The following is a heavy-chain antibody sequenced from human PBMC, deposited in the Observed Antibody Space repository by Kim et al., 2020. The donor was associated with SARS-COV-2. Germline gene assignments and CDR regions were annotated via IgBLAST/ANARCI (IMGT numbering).Heavy chain of an antibody. J-gene: IGHJ6*02. CDR2: ISSSSSYI. CDR3: ARVSYYDSSGYYGPSGMDV. CDR1: GFTFSSYS. D-gene: IGHD3-22*01. Sequence: GGSLRLSCAASGFTFSSYSMNWVRQAPGKGLEWVSSISSSSSYIYYADSVKGRFTISRDNAKNSLYLQMNSLRAEDTAVYYCARVSYYDSSGYYGPSGMDVWGQGTTVTVSS. V-gene: IGHV3-21*01.